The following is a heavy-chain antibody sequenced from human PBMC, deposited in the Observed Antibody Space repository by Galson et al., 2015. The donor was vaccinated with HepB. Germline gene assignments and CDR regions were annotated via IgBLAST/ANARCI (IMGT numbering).Heavy chain of an antibody. CDR1: GVTFSGPA. D-gene: IGHD6-13*01. V-gene: IGHV3-73*01. CDR2: IRSNASNYAT. Sequence: SLRLSCPASGVTFSGPASHWVRQTSGKGLEWGGRIRSNASNYATAYAASLKGRFTIARDDSKNTAYLHMKSLKTEDTAVYYCNRLGDLSGYSSSWGQGTLVTVSS. J-gene: IGHJ4*02. CDR3: NRLGDLSGYSSS.